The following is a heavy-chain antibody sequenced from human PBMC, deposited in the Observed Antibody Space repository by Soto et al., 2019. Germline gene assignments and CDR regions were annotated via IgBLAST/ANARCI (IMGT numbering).Heavy chain of an antibody. CDR1: GGSISSGDYY. Sequence: SETLSLTCTVSGGSISSGDYYWSWIRQPPGKGLEWIGYIYYSGSTYYNPSLKSRVTISVDTSKNQFSLKLSSVTAADTAVYYCARSAPYSSGWTPYYFDYWGQGTLVTVSS. J-gene: IGHJ4*02. CDR3: ARSAPYSSGWTPYYFDY. V-gene: IGHV4-30-4*01. D-gene: IGHD6-19*01. CDR2: IYYSGST.